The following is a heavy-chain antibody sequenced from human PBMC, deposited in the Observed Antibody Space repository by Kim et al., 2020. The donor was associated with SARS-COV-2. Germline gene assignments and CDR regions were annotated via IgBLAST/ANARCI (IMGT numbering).Heavy chain of an antibody. CDR2: IIPILGIA. J-gene: IGHJ4*02. CDR3: ARPDYGSGSDEFDY. D-gene: IGHD3-10*01. V-gene: IGHV1-69*04. CDR1: GGTFSSYA. Sequence: SVKVSCKASGGTFSSYAISWVRQAPGQGLEWMGRIIPILGIANYAQKFQGRVTITADKSTSTAYMELSSLRSEDTAVYYCARPDYGSGSDEFDYWGQGTLVTVSS.